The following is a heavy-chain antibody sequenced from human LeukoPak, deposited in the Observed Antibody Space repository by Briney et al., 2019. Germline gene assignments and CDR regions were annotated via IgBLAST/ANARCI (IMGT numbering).Heavy chain of an antibody. CDR2: ISSNGDST. CDR3: ARGGWGTAIDY. CDR1: GFIFSNYA. Sequence: GGSLRLSCSASGFIFSNYAVHWVRQAPGKGLEYVSAISSNGDSTYYADSVKGRLTISRDNSKNTLYLQMSSLRAEDTAVYYCARGGWGTAIDYWAQGTLVTVSS. D-gene: IGHD1-7*01. V-gene: IGHV3-64D*06. J-gene: IGHJ4*02.